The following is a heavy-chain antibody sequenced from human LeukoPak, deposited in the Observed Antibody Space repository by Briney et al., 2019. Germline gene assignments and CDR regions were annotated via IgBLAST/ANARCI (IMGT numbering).Heavy chain of an antibody. Sequence: ASVKVSCKASGYTFTSYGISWVRQAPGQGLEWMGWITAYNDNTNYAQKLQGRVTMTTDTSTSTAYMELRSLRSDDTAVYYCARDGGLWFGGSSFNFDYWGQGTLVTVSS. D-gene: IGHD3-10*01. CDR2: ITAYNDNT. J-gene: IGHJ4*02. V-gene: IGHV1-18*01. CDR3: ARDGGLWFGGSSFNFDY. CDR1: GYTFTSYG.